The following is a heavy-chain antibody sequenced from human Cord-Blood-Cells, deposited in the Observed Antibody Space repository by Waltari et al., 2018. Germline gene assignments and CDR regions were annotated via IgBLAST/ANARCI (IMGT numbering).Heavy chain of an antibody. J-gene: IGHJ3*02. V-gene: IGHV1-8*03. D-gene: IGHD2-2*02. Sequence: QVQLVQSGAEVKKPGASVKVSCKASGYTFTSYDINWVRQATGQGLEWMGWMNPNSGNTGYAQKFQGRVTITRNTSISTAYMELSSLRSEDTAVYYCARFACSSTSCYTPDAFDIWGQGTMVTVSS. CDR1: GYTFTSYD. CDR2: MNPNSGNT. CDR3: ARFACSSTSCYTPDAFDI.